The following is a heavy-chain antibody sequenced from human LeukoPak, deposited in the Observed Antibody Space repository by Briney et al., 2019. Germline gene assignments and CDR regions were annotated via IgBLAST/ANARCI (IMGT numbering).Heavy chain of an antibody. CDR2: IYYSGST. CDR3: ARAAEAARPFYYYYYYMDV. D-gene: IGHD6-6*01. V-gene: IGHV4-30-4*07. Sequence: SQTLSLTCAVSGGSISSGGYSLSWIRQPPGTGLEWIGSIYYSGSTYYNPSLKSRVTISVDTSKNQFSLKLSSVTAADTAVYYCARAAEAARPFYYYYYYMDVWGKGTTVTVSS. CDR1: GGSISSGGYS. J-gene: IGHJ6*03.